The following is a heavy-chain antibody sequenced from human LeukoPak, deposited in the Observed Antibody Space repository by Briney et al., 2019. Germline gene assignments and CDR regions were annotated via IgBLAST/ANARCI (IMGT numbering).Heavy chain of an antibody. V-gene: IGHV7-4-1*01. CDR1: GYTFTNYA. CDR2: INTNTGNP. J-gene: IGHJ5*02. D-gene: IGHD2-8*01. CDR3: ARVPFVVMGDTGNWFDP. Sequence: APVKVSCKASGYTFTNYAMNWVRQAPGQGLEWMGWINTNTGNPTYAQGFTGRFVFSLDASVSTAYLQIRRLKAEDTAVYYCARVPFVVMGDTGNWFDPWGQGTLVTVSS.